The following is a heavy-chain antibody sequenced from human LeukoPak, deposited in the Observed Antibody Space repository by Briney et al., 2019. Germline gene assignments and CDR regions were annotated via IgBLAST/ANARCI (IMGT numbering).Heavy chain of an antibody. CDR2: IWYDGSNK. V-gene: IGHV3-33*01. Sequence: PGGSLRLSCAASGFTFSSYGMHWVRQAPGKGLEWVAVIWYDGSNKYYADSVKGRFTISGDNSKNTLYLQMNSLRAEDTAVYYCARDGGRPKERKAAAGTPYFDYWGQGTLVTVSS. J-gene: IGHJ4*02. D-gene: IGHD6-13*01. CDR1: GFTFSSYG. CDR3: ARDGGRPKERKAAAGTPYFDY.